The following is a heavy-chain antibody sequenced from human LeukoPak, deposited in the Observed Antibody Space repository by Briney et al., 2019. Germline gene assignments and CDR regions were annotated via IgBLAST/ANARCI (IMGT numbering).Heavy chain of an antibody. Sequence: GGSLRLSCAASGFAFSSYSMNWVRQAPGKGLEWVSSISSESTHILYAEPVKGRFTISRDNAKNSLYLQMNSLRAEDTAVYYCARDGYFDPYWGQGTLVTVSS. D-gene: IGHD3-9*01. J-gene: IGHJ4*02. CDR1: GFAFSSYS. CDR2: ISSESTHI. V-gene: IGHV3-21*04. CDR3: ARDGYFDPY.